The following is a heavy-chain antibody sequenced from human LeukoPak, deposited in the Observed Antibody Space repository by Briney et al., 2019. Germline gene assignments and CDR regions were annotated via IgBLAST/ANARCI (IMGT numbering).Heavy chain of an antibody. D-gene: IGHD3-9*01. V-gene: IGHV4-39*07. Sequence: SETMSLTCTVSGGSLSSSSYYWGWIRQPPGKGLEWIGRIYYSGSTYYSPSLKSRVTISVDTSKNQFSLKLSSVTAADTAVYYCATTYYDILTGYPPGAFDIWGQGTMVTVSS. CDR2: IYYSGST. CDR3: ATTYYDILTGYPPGAFDI. CDR1: GGSLSSSSYY. J-gene: IGHJ3*02.